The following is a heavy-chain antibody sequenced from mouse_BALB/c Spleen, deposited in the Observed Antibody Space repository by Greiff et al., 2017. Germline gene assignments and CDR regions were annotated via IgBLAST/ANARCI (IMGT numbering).Heavy chain of an antibody. Sequence: QVQLKQSGPGLVQPSQSLSITCTVSGFSLTSYGVHWVRQSPGKGLEWLGVIWSGGSTDYNAAFISRLSISKDNSKSQVFFKMNSLQANDTAIYYCARSGAYYGKYFDVWGAGTTVTVSS. CDR3: ARSGAYYGKYFDV. CDR1: GFSLTSYG. D-gene: IGHD2-10*01. CDR2: IWSGGST. J-gene: IGHJ1*01. V-gene: IGHV2-2*02.